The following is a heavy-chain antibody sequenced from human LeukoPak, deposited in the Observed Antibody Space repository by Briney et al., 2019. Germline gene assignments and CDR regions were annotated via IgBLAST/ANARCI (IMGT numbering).Heavy chain of an antibody. CDR2: IYSGGST. Sequence: GGSLRLSCAASGFTVSSKYMSWVRQAPGKGLEWVSVIYSGGSTYYADSVKGRFTISRDNSKNTLYLQMNSLKTEDTAVYYCARLSQQNYAWVGDWGQGTLVTVSS. CDR1: GFTVSSKY. J-gene: IGHJ4*02. CDR3: ARLSQQNYAWVGD. V-gene: IGHV3-66*01. D-gene: IGHD2-2*01.